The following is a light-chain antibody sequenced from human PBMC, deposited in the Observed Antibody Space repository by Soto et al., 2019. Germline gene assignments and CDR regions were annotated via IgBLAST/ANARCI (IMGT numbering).Light chain of an antibody. CDR1: QGISSW. CDR2: AAS. V-gene: IGKV1-12*01. CDR3: QQANSFPIT. Sequence: IQMTHSPSSVSASVGDRVTTTFRASQGISSWLAWYQKKPGKAPNLLIYAASSLQSGVPSRFSGSESGTDFTLTISSLQPEDCAIYFCQQANSFPITFGQGTRLENK. J-gene: IGKJ5*01.